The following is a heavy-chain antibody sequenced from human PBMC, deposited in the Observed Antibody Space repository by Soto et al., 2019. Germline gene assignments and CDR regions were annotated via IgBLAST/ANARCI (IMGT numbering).Heavy chain of an antibody. V-gene: IGHV1-69*13. J-gene: IGHJ6*02. CDR1: GGTFSSYA. CDR2: IIPIFGTA. D-gene: IGHD4-17*01. CDR3: ARDPYGDYTAGYYGMDV. Sequence: VASVKVSCKASGGTFSSYAISWVRQAPGQGLEWMGGIIPIFGTANYAQKFQGRVTITADESTSTAYMELSSLRSEDTAVYYCARDPYGDYTAGYYGMDVWGQGTTVTVSS.